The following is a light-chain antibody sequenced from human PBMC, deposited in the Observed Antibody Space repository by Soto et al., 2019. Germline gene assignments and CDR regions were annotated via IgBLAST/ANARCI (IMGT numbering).Light chain of an antibody. CDR3: QQYNSYSGT. Sequence: DIQMTQSPSTLSASVGDRVTITCRASRSLSTWLAWYQQKPGKVPKLLIYDASTLESGVPSRFSGSGSGTEFTLTISSLQPDDFATYYCQQYNSYSGTFGQGTKLDIK. V-gene: IGKV1-5*01. CDR1: RSLSTW. CDR2: DAS. J-gene: IGKJ1*01.